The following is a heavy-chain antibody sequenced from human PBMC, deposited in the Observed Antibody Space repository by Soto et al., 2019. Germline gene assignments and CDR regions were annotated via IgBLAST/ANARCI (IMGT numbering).Heavy chain of an antibody. Sequence: PGWSMRLACAWSVFTPTTTPLRWVRQPPGEGLEWVTTISGTASRTYYVDSVKGRFFISRDNSKNTVTLQMNNLKLDDTAVYYCATSFRYFDNWGQGTRVTVSS. V-gene: IGHV3-23*01. J-gene: IGHJ4*01. CDR2: ISGTASRT. D-gene: IGHD3-9*01. CDR1: VFTPTTTP. CDR3: ATSFRYFDN.